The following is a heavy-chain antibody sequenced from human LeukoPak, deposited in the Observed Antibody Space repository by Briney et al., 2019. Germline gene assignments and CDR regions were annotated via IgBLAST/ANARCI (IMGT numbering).Heavy chain of an antibody. CDR1: GFTFSGSA. D-gene: IGHD6-13*01. V-gene: IGHV3-73*01. CDR3: TGIAALSLDY. Sequence: GGSLRLSCAASGFTFSGSAMHWVRQASGKGLEWVGRIRSKANSYATAYAASVKGRFTISRDDSKNTAHLQMNSLKTEDTAVYYCTGIAALSLDYWGQGTLVTVSS. J-gene: IGHJ4*02. CDR2: IRSKANSYAT.